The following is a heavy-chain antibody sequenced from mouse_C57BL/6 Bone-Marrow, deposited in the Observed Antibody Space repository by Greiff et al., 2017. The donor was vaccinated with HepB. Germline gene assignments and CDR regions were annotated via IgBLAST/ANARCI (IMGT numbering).Heavy chain of an antibody. V-gene: IGHV5-12*01. D-gene: IGHD1-1*01. CDR1: GFTFSDYY. CDR2: ISNGGGST. CDR3: ARQGIYYYGSSYVDY. Sequence: EVKVVESGGGLVQPGGSLKLSCAASGFTFSDYYMYWVRQTPEKRLEWVAYISNGGGSTYYPDTVKGRFTISRDNAKNTLYLQMSRLKSEDTAMYYCARQGIYYYGSSYVDYWGQGTTLTVSS. J-gene: IGHJ2*01.